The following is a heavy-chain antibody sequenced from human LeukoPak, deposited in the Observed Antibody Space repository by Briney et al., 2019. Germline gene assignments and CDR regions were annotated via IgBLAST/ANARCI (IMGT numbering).Heavy chain of an antibody. CDR1: GGSISSSSYY. CDR3: ARDIDQQLVPLDL. D-gene: IGHD6-13*01. Sequence: SETLPLTCTVSGGSISSSSYYWGWIRQPPGKGLEWIGRIYTSGSTNYNPSLKSRVTMSVDTSKNQFSLKLSSVTAADTAVYYCARDIDQQLVPLDLWGRGTLVTVSS. J-gene: IGHJ2*01. CDR2: IYTSGST. V-gene: IGHV4-39*07.